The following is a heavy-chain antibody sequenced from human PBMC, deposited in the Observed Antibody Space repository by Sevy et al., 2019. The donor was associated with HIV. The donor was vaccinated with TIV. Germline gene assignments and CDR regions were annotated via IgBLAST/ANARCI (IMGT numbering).Heavy chain of an antibody. J-gene: IGHJ4*02. V-gene: IGHV1-18*04. CDR1: GYTFTSYG. D-gene: IGHD6-13*01. Sequence: ASVKVSCKASGYTFTSYGISWVRQAPGQGLEWMGWISAYNGNTNYAQKLQGRVTMTTDTSTSTAYMELRSLRSDDTAVYCGAGDSVAAAAGTGRGRDWGQGTLVTVSS. CDR3: AGDSVAAAAGTGRGRD. CDR2: ISAYNGNT.